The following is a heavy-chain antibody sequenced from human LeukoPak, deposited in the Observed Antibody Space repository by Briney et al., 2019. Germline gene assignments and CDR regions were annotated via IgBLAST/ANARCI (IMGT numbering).Heavy chain of an antibody. J-gene: IGHJ4*02. Sequence: GGSLRLSCAASGFTFSSYAMHWVRQAPGKGLEYVSAISSNGGSTYYANSVKGRFTISRDNSKNTLYLQMGSLRAEDMAVYYCARVGSMVRGVYYFDYRGQGTLVTVSS. CDR3: ARVGSMVRGVYYFDY. V-gene: IGHV3-64*01. CDR2: ISSNGGST. D-gene: IGHD3-10*01. CDR1: GFTFSSYA.